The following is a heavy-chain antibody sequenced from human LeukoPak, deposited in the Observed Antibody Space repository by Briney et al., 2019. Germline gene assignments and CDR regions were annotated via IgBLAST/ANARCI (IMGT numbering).Heavy chain of an antibody. CDR3: GRVFRGNSDDYYYGMDV. CDR2: INPSGGST. V-gene: IGHV1-46*01. Sequence: ASVTVSCKASTSTFTSKYMRCVRQAPGQGLEWMGIINPSGGSTSYAQKFQGRVTMTRDTSTSTVYMELSILGSGESAVYDCGRVFRGNSDDYYYGMDVWGQGTTVTVSS. CDR1: TSTFTSKY. J-gene: IGHJ6*02. D-gene: IGHD4-23*01.